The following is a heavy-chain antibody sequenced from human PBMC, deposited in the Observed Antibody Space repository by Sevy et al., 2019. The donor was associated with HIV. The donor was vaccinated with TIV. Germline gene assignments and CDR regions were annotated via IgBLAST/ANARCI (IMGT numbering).Heavy chain of an antibody. CDR3: ASVGTYYYGSGSYYREN. D-gene: IGHD3-10*01. J-gene: IGHJ4*02. CDR1: GGSISSGGYY. CDR2: INYSGST. Sequence: SETLSLTCTVSGGSISSGGYYWSWIRQHPGKGLEGIGYINYSGSTYSTPSLKSRVTISVDTSKIQFSLKLNSVTAADTAVYYCASVGTYYYGSGSYYRENWGQGTLVTVSS. V-gene: IGHV4-31*03.